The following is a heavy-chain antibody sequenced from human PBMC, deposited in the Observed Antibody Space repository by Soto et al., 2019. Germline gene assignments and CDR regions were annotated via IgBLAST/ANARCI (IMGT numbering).Heavy chain of an antibody. J-gene: IGHJ3*02. CDR2: IIPILGIA. D-gene: IGHD2-15*01. CDR1: GGTFSSYT. CDR3: ARTMVYCSGGSCYDAFDI. V-gene: IGHV1-69*02. Sequence: SVKVSCKASGGTFSSYTISWVRQAPGQGLEWMGRIIPILGIANYAQKFQGRVTIAADKSTSTAYMELSSLRSEDTAVYYCARTMVYCSGGSCYDAFDIWGKGTMVTVSS.